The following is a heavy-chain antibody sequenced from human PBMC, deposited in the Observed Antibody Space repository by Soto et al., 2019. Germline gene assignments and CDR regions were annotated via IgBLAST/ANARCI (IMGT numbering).Heavy chain of an antibody. CDR1: GYTFASYA. CDR3: ARDPPPPDF. Sequence: QVQLVQSGAEVKKPGASVKVSCKASGYTFASYAIIWMRQAPGQALEWMGWISAYNGNTNYAQKLQGRVTMTSDTATSTAYLELRSLRSDDTAVYYCARDPPPPDFWGQGTLVTVSS. J-gene: IGHJ4*02. CDR2: ISAYNGNT. V-gene: IGHV1-18*01.